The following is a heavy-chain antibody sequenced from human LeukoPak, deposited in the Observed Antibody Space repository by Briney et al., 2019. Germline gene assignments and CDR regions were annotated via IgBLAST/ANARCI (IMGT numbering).Heavy chain of an antibody. CDR2: ISSSSSYI. V-gene: IGHV3-21*01. J-gene: IGHJ6*02. CDR1: GFTFGSYS. CDR3: ARDSKVTAILYYYYGMDV. Sequence: GGSLRLSCAASGFTFGSYSMNWVRQAPGKGLEWVSSISSSSSYIYYADSVKGRFTISRDNAKNSLYLQMNSLRAEDTAVYYCARDSKVTAILYYYYGMDVWGQGTTVTVSS. D-gene: IGHD2-21*02.